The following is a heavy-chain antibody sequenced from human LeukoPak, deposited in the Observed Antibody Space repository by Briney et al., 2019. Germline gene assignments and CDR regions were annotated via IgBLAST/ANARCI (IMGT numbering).Heavy chain of an antibody. D-gene: IGHD3-16*02. CDR1: GFTFSNYG. CDR3: AKGGVFEYRLFYYYMDV. J-gene: IGHJ6*03. V-gene: IGHV3-30*02. Sequence: GGSLRLSCAASGFTFSNYGIHWVHQAPGKGLEWVTFIRYDGSNQHYADSVKGRFTISRDNSKNTPYLEMNSLTPEDSAVYYCAKGGVFEYRLFYYYMDVWGKGTTVTVSS. CDR2: IRYDGSNQ.